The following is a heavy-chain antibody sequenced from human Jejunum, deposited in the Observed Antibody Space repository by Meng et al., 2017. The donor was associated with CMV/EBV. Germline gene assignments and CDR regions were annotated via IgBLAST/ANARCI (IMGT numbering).Heavy chain of an antibody. CDR2: IHSSGAT. CDR3: AKEMSRTGFFDY. D-gene: IGHD5-24*01. V-gene: IGHV4-4*07. J-gene: IGHJ4*02. CDR1: DDSISSYY. Sequence: QLQESGPGLVAPSXXXXXTCTVSDDSISSYYWSWIRQPAGKGLEWIGRIHSSGATNYNPSLKSRVSMSVDMAKKQFSLNLNSVTAADTAVYYCAKEMSRTGFFDYWGQGTLVTVSS.